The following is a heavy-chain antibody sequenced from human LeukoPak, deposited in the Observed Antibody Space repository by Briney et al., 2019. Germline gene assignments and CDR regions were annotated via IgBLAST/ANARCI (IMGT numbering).Heavy chain of an antibody. Sequence: ASVKVSCKASGYTFTSYDINWVRQATGQGLEWMGWMNPNSGNTGYAQKFQGRVTITRNTSISTAYMELSSLRSEDTAVYCCARATIFGVVNLDYWGQGTLVTVSS. D-gene: IGHD3-3*01. CDR3: ARATIFGVVNLDY. V-gene: IGHV1-8*03. CDR1: GYTFTSYD. J-gene: IGHJ4*02. CDR2: MNPNSGNT.